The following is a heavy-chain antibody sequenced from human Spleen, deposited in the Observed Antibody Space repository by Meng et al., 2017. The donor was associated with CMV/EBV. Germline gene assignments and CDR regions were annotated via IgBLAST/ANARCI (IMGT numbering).Heavy chain of an antibody. CDR3: ARRRGSSSFDY. CDR2: IIQDGSEV. Sequence: GESLKISCAASGFTFSSYAVHWVRQAPGKGLEWVANIIQDGSEVLYVKSVKGRFTISRDNDEKSLYLQMSSLGAEDTAVYYCARRRGSSSFDYWGQGTLVTVSS. V-gene: IGHV3-7*01. D-gene: IGHD1-26*01. J-gene: IGHJ4*02. CDR1: GFTFSSYA.